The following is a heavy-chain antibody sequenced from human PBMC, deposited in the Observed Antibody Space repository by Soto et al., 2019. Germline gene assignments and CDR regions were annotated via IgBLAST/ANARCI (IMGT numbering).Heavy chain of an antibody. Sequence: QVHLEESGPGLVRPSEALSLTCSVSGVYITSYYWSWIRQSAGGGLEWMGRINTDGLSTYSPSFKSRLTMSLDTSKNQVSLRLISVTAADTAVYFCARVPVAVAATEDYYGLDVWGQGTTVTVSS. CDR1: GVYITSYY. V-gene: IGHV4-4*07. CDR2: INTDGLS. J-gene: IGHJ6*02. CDR3: ARVPVAVAATEDYYGLDV. D-gene: IGHD2-15*01.